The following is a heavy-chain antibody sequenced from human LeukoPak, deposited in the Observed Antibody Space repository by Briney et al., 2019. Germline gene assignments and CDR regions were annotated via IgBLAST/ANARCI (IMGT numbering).Heavy chain of an antibody. Sequence: PGGSLRLSCAASGFTVSSNYMSWVRQAPGKGLEWVSVIYSGGSTYYADSVKGRFTISRDNSKNTLYLQMNSLRAEDTAVYYCAREGGGLIVDAFDIWGQGTMVTVSS. D-gene: IGHD3-16*01. CDR3: AREGGGLIVDAFDI. CDR1: GFTVSSNY. V-gene: IGHV3-53*01. CDR2: IYSGGST. J-gene: IGHJ3*02.